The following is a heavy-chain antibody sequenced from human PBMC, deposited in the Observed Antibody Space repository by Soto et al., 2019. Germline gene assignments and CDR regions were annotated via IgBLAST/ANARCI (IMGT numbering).Heavy chain of an antibody. V-gene: IGHV3-23*01. D-gene: IGHD6-13*01. Sequence: GESLKISCAASGFTFSSYAMSWVRQAPGKGLEWVSAISGSGGSTYYADSVKGRFTISRDNSKNTLYLQMNSLRAEDTAVYYCARLSNYDSSSWYSDYWGQGTLVTVSS. CDR3: ARLSNYDSSSWYSDY. J-gene: IGHJ4*02. CDR2: ISGSGGST. CDR1: GFTFSSYA.